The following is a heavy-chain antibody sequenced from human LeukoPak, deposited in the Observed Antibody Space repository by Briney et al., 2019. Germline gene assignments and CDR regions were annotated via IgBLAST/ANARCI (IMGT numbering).Heavy chain of an antibody. D-gene: IGHD3-10*01. V-gene: IGHV3-21*01. CDR2: ISSSSSYI. CDR3: ARDAGESGSGNYYFDY. CDR1: GFTFSSYS. J-gene: IGHJ4*02. Sequence: GGSLRLSRAASGFTFSSYSMNWVRQAPGKGLEWVSSISSSSSYIYYADSVKGRFTISRDNAKNSLYLQMNSLRAEDTAVYYCARDAGESGSGNYYFDYWGQGTLVTVSS.